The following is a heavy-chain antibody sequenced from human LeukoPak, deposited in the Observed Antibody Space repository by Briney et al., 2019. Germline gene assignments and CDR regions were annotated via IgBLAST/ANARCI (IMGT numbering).Heavy chain of an antibody. CDR3: ARVYGVGYFDY. Sequence: GGSLRLSCAASGFTFSSYGMHWVRQAPGKGLEWVAVISYDGSNKYYADSVKGRFTISRDNSKNTLYLQMNSLRAEDTAVYYCARVYGVGYFDYWGQGTLVTVSS. V-gene: IGHV3-30*03. CDR2: ISYDGSNK. CDR1: GFTFSSYG. J-gene: IGHJ4*02. D-gene: IGHD4-17*01.